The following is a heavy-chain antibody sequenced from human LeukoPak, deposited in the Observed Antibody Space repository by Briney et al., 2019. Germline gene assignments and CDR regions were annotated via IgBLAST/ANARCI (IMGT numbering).Heavy chain of an antibody. CDR3: AKGRGLSYDYGVDY. CDR1: GFTFSSYW. J-gene: IGHJ4*02. CDR2: IKQDGSEK. D-gene: IGHD4-17*01. Sequence: GGSLRLSCAASGFTFSSYWLTWVRQAPGKGLEWVANIKQDGSEKFYVDSVKGRFTISRDNAKNSLYLQMNSLRAEDMALYYCAKGRGLSYDYGVDYWGQGTLVTVSS. V-gene: IGHV3-7*03.